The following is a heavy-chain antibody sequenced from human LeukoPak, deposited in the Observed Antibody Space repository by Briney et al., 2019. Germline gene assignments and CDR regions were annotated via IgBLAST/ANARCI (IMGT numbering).Heavy chain of an antibody. Sequence: SETLSLTCAVYSGSFSGFYWSWIRQPPGKGLEWIGEINHSGSTNYNPSLKSRVTIRVDTSKNQFSLNLNSVTAADTAVYYCARVGVSGSFPDGAFDIWGQGTMVTVSS. V-gene: IGHV4-34*01. J-gene: IGHJ3*02. CDR1: SGSFSGFY. CDR2: INHSGST. D-gene: IGHD1-26*01. CDR3: ARVGVSGSFPDGAFDI.